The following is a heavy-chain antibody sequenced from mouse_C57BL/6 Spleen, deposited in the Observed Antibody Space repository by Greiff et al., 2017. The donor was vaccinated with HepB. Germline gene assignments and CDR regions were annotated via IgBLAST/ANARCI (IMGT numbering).Heavy chain of an antibody. Sequence: VQLQQSGPGLVKPSQSLSLTCSVSGYSITSGYYWNWIRQFPGNKQEWMGYISYDGSNNYNPSLKNRISITRDTSKNQFFLKLNSVTTEDTATYYCARAGFHSKFPFEYWGQGTTLTVSS. CDR1: GYSITSGYY. V-gene: IGHV3-6*01. CDR2: ISYDGSN. D-gene: IGHD2-5*01. J-gene: IGHJ2*01. CDR3: ARAGFHSKFPFEY.